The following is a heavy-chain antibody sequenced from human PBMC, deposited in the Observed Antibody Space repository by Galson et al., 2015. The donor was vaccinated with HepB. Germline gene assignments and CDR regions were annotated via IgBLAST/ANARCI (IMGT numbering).Heavy chain of an antibody. D-gene: IGHD4-17*01. CDR1: GFTFGDYA. V-gene: IGHV3-49*03. CDR3: TRRAYYGDYVPLIDY. Sequence: SLRLSCAASGFTFGDYAMSWFRQAPGKGLEWVGFIRSKAYGGTTEYAASVKGRFTISRDDSKSIAYLRMNSLKTEDTAVYYCTRRAYYGDYVPLIDYWGQGTLVTVSS. J-gene: IGHJ4*02. CDR2: IRSKAYGGTT.